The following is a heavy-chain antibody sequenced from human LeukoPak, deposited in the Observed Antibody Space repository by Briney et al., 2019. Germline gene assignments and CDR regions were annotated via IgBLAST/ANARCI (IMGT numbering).Heavy chain of an antibody. J-gene: IGHJ1*01. Sequence: PGRSLRLSCAASGFTFSSYGMHWVRQAPGKGLDWVAFIRYDGSDEYYADSVKGRFTISRDNSKNTLYLQINSLRDEDTAVYYCAKGSYSSTWYPAEYLQHWGQGTLVTVSS. D-gene: IGHD6-13*01. CDR2: IRYDGSDE. CDR3: AKGSYSSTWYPAEYLQH. CDR1: GFTFSSYG. V-gene: IGHV3-30*02.